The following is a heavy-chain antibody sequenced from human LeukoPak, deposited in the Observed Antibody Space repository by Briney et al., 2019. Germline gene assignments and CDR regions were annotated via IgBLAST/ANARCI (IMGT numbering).Heavy chain of an antibody. Sequence: GASVKVSCKSSGYTLTSYYIHWVRQAPGQGLEWMGIINPSGGGTSSAQKFQGRVTMTRDTSTSTVYMELSSLRSEDTAVYYCARDSLRDRGPFDMWGQGTRVTVSS. CDR2: INPSGGGT. CDR1: GYTLTSYY. J-gene: IGHJ3*02. CDR3: ARDSLRDRGPFDM. V-gene: IGHV1-46*01. D-gene: IGHD3-10*01.